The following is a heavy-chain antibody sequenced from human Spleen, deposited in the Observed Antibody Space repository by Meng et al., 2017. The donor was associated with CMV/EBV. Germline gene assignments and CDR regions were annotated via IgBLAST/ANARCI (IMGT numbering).Heavy chain of an antibody. V-gene: IGHV3-30*02. Sequence: GGSLRLSCAASGFTFSSYGMHWVRQAPGKGLEWVTYIRYDGSNKYYADSVKGRFTISRDNSKNTLYLQMNSLGTEDTAVYYCARFHSSSDPGVYYYYYYGMDVWGQGTTVTVSS. J-gene: IGHJ6*02. CDR2: IRYDGSNK. D-gene: IGHD6-6*01. CDR1: GFTFSSYG. CDR3: ARFHSSSDPGVYYYYYYGMDV.